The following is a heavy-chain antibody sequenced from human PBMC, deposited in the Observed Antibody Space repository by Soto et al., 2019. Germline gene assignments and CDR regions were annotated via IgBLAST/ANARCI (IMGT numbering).Heavy chain of an antibody. Sequence: GASVKVSCKASGYSFTSLDINWVRQTTGQGLEWMGWMQPSSGRTGYAQKFQGRVTMTRDTSINTAYMELSSLTSDDTAFYYCARGVTAGVDYWGQGTLVTVSS. V-gene: IGHV1-8*01. J-gene: IGHJ4*02. CDR2: MQPSSGRT. CDR1: GYSFTSLD. D-gene: IGHD1-26*01. CDR3: ARGVTAGVDY.